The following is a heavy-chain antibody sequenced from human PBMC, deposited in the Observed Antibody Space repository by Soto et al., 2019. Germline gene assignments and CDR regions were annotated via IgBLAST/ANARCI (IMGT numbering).Heavy chain of an antibody. J-gene: IGHJ6*02. CDR2: ISYDGSNK. V-gene: IGHV3-30*18. Sequence: QVQLVESGGGVVQPGRSLRLSCAASGFTFSSYGMHWVRQSPGKGLEWVAVISYDGSNKYYADSVKGRFTISRDNSKNTLYLQMNSLRAEDTAVYYCAKDGGVRFLEWLGQRSYYYYGMDVWGQGTTVTVSS. CDR1: GFTFSSYG. D-gene: IGHD3-3*01. CDR3: AKDGGVRFLEWLGQRSYYYYGMDV.